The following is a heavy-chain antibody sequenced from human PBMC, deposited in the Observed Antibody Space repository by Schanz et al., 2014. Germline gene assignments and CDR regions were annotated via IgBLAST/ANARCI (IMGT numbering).Heavy chain of an antibody. V-gene: IGHV4-4*07. Sequence: QVQLQESGPGLVKPSETLSLTCTVSGDSISSYSWSWIRRPAGKGLEWIGRIYTSGATNYNPSLKSRLTMPVDTSKNQVSLKRRSVTAADTAVYYCARGNDIQVWSLDYWGQGTLVTVSS. CDR3: ARGNDIQVWSLDY. CDR1: GDSISSYS. J-gene: IGHJ4*02. CDR2: IYTSGAT. D-gene: IGHD5-18*01.